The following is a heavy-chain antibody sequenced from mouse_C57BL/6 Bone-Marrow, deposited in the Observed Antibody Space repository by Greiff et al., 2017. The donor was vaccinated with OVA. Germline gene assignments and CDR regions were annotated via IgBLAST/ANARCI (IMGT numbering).Heavy chain of an antibody. CDR1: GYTFPRYW. CDR3: ARLLLRSLYYLDY. CDR2: IYPGSGST. V-gene: IGHV1-55*01. D-gene: IGHD1-1*01. J-gene: IGHJ2*01. Sequence: QVPLQQPGAELVKPGASVKMSCKASGYTFPRYWITWVKQRPGQGLEWIGDIYPGSGSTNYNEKFKSKATLTVDTSSSTAYKQLSSLTSEDSAVYYCARLLLRSLYYLDYWGQGTTLTVSS.